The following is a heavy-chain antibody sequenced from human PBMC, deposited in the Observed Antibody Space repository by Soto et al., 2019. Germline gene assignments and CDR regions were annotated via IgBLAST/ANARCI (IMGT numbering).Heavy chain of an antibody. CDR1: GYAFSKYG. CDR3: ATSYDSGFDP. D-gene: IGHD5-12*01. V-gene: IGHV1-18*04. Sequence: QLQLVQSGAEVERPGASVRVSCKAYGYAFSKYGISWIRQDPGQGLEWMGWIRPDTGDTNYAQKFQGRVNMTTDTSSNTAYMELRSLRSDDTAMYYCATSYDSGFDPWGQGTLVSVSS. CDR2: IRPDTGDT. J-gene: IGHJ5*02.